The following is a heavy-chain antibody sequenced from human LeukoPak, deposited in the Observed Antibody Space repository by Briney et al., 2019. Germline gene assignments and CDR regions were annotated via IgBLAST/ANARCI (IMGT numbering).Heavy chain of an antibody. CDR3: MDTAVG. J-gene: IGHJ4*02. CDR1: GFDVSRYY. V-gene: IGHV3-53*05. CDR2: IYSDGST. Sequence: PGGSLRLSCVASGFDVSRYYMTWVRQPPGKGLEWVSVIYSDGSTYYADSVKGRFTISRDNSKNTVYLQMNRLRVEDTAVYSCMDTAVGWGQGTLVTVSS. D-gene: IGHD5-18*01.